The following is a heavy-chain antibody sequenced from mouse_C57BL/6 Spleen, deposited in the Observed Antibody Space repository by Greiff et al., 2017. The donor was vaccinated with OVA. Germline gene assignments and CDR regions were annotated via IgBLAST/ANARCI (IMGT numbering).Heavy chain of an antibody. J-gene: IGHJ4*01. CDR3: ARPLTTVVNYAMDY. CDR1: GFSLTSYG. V-gene: IGHV2-2*01. D-gene: IGHD1-1*01. Sequence: VHLVESGPGLVQPSQSLSITCTVSGFSLTSYGVHWVRQSPGKGLEWLGVIWSGGSTDYNAAFISRLSISKDNSKGQVFFKMNSLQADDTAIYYCARPLTTVVNYAMDYWGQGTSVTVSS. CDR2: IWSGGST.